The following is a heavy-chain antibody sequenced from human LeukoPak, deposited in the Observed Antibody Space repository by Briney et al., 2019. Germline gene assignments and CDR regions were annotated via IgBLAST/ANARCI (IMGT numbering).Heavy chain of an antibody. Sequence: TETLSLTCAVSGGSISSGGYYWSWIRQPPGKGLEWIGYIYYSGSTNYNPSLKSRVTISVDTSKNQFSLKLSSVTAADTAVYYCARYNVAAAPFDYWGQGTLVTVSS. J-gene: IGHJ4*02. D-gene: IGHD6-13*01. CDR3: ARYNVAAAPFDY. CDR1: GGSISSGGYY. V-gene: IGHV4-61*08. CDR2: IYYSGST.